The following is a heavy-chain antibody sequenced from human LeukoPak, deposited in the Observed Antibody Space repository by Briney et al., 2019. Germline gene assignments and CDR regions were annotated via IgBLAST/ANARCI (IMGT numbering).Heavy chain of an antibody. V-gene: IGHV3-23*01. Sequence: GGSLRLSCAASGFTFSSYAMSWVRQAPGKGLEWVSAISGSGGSTYYADSVKGRFTTSRDNSKNTLYLQMNSLRAEDTAVYYCAEGSPGVTPGPIDYWGQGTLVTVSS. CDR2: ISGSGGST. CDR3: AEGSPGVTPGPIDY. D-gene: IGHD2-21*02. J-gene: IGHJ4*02. CDR1: GFTFSSYA.